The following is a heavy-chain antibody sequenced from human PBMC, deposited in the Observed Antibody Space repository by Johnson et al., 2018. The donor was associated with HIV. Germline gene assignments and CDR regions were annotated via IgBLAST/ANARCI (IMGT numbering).Heavy chain of an antibody. V-gene: IGHV3-66*01. CDR1: GFSVNSNY. CDR2: FYSGGIA. Sequence: VQLVESGGGLVQPGGSLRLSCAASGFSVNSNYMSWVRQAPGRGLEWVSVFYSGGIAFYADSVKGRFILSRDNSKNTLFLQMNSLRAEDTAVYYCARDITPHKEGDAFDIWGQGTMVTVSS. CDR3: ARDITPHKEGDAFDI. J-gene: IGHJ3*02. D-gene: IGHD1-14*01.